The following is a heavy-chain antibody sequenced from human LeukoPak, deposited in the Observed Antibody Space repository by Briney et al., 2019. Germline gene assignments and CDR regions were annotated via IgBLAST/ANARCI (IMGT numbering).Heavy chain of an antibody. J-gene: IGHJ3*02. V-gene: IGHV4-59*08. CDR1: GGSISSYY. CDR3: ARHGYDRITIFGVVTDLYAFDI. Sequence: SETLSLTCTVSGGSISSYYWSWIRQPPGKGLEWIGEINHSGSTNYNPSLKSRVTISVDTSKNQFSLKLSSVTAADTAVYYCARHGYDRITIFGVVTDLYAFDIWGQGTMVTVSS. D-gene: IGHD3-3*01. CDR2: INHSGST.